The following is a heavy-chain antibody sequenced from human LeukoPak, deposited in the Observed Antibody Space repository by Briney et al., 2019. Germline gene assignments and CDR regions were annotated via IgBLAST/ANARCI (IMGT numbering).Heavy chain of an antibody. D-gene: IGHD3-10*01. V-gene: IGHV3-23*01. CDR3: AKDGFTMIRGVVDY. J-gene: IGHJ4*02. CDR1: GFTFSSYA. Sequence: GGSLRLSCAASGFTFSSYAMSWVRQAPGKGLEWVSSISGSGDNTYYADSVKGRFTISRDDAKNTLFLQMNSLRAEDTALYYCAKDGFTMIRGVVDYWGQGTLVTVSS. CDR2: ISGSGDNT.